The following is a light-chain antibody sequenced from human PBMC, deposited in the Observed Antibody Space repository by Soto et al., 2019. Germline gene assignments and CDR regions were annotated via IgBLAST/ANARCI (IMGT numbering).Light chain of an antibody. CDR3: QHRSIWPVS. CDR1: QSVGTY. V-gene: IGKV3-11*01. Sequence: EIVSTHSPSTLSLSPGEIATLSCRASQSVGTYLAWYQQKPGQSPRLLMFDVSNRATGIPARFSGSGSGTDFTLTISSLEPEDFGVYYCQHRSIWPVSFGQGTRLEIK. J-gene: IGKJ5*01. CDR2: DVS.